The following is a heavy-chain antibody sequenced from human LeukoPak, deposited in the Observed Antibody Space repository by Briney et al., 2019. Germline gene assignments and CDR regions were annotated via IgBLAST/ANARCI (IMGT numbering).Heavy chain of an antibody. CDR3: ARGRFDY. CDR1: GFTFDDYA. Sequence: GGSLRLSCAASGFTFDDYARPWVRQAPGKGLQWVSGISWTSGSIGYADSVKGRFTISRDNANNSLYLQMNSLRAEDTALYYCARGRFDYWGQGTLVTVSS. V-gene: IGHV3-9*01. CDR2: ISWTSGSI. J-gene: IGHJ4*02.